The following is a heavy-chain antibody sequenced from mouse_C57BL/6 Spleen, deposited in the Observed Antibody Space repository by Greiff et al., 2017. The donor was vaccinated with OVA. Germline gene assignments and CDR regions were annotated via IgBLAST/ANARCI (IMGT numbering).Heavy chain of an antibody. CDR2: IWSGGST. J-gene: IGHJ1*03. CDR1: GFSLTSYG. CDR3: ARNGGPLITTVVAPYWYFDV. V-gene: IGHV2-2*01. Sequence: QVQLQQSGPGLVQPSQSLSITCTVSGFSLTSYGVHWVRQSPGKGLEWLGVIWSGGSTDYNAAFISRLSISKDNSKSQVFCKRNSRQADDTAIYYCARNGGPLITTVVAPYWYFDVWGTGTTVTVSS. D-gene: IGHD1-1*01.